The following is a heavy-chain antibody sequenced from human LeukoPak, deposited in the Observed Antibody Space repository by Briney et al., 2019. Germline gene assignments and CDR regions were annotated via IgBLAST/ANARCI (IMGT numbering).Heavy chain of an antibody. Sequence: GGSLRLSCAASGFTFSSYSMNWVRQAPGKGLGWVSSISSSSSYIYYADSVKGRFTISRDNAKNSLYLQMNSLRAEDTAVYYCARFLWTPYGMDVWGKGTTVTVSS. J-gene: IGHJ6*04. V-gene: IGHV3-21*01. CDR1: GFTFSSYS. D-gene: IGHD3-10*01. CDR2: ISSSSSYI. CDR3: ARFLWTPYGMDV.